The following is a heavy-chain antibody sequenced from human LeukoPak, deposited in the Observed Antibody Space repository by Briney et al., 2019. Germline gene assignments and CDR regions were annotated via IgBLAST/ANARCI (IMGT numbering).Heavy chain of an antibody. CDR1: GGTFSSYA. V-gene: IGHV1-2*02. CDR2: INLNTGGT. D-gene: IGHD3-16*01. Sequence: ASVKVSCKASGGTFSSYAISWVRQAPGQGPEWMGWINLNTGGTNYAQKFDGRFSMTRDTSINTAFMELSGLTFDDTAVYYCGSVRGILSYFDLWGRGTLVSVSS. CDR3: GSVRGILSYFDL. J-gene: IGHJ2*01.